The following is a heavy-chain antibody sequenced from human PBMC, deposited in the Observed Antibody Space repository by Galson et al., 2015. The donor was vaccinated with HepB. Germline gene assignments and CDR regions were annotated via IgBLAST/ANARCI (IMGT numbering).Heavy chain of an antibody. Sequence: LSLTCTVSGGSFSSNNDYWVWIRQPPGKGLEWIGSFYYGGITYYNPSFKGRVTVSVDTSKNQFSLMLSSATAADTAVYYCARRSHIISPPHWGQGTLVTVSS. CDR1: GGSFSSNNDY. CDR3: ARRSHIISPPH. V-gene: IGHV4-39*01. CDR2: FYYGGIT. J-gene: IGHJ4*02.